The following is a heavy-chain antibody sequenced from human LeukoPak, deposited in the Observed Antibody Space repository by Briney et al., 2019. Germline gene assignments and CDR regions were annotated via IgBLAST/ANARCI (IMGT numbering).Heavy chain of an antibody. D-gene: IGHD3-3*01. V-gene: IGHV3-23*01. CDR1: GFTFSSYA. J-gene: IGHJ4*02. Sequence: GGSLRLSCAASGFTFSSYAMSWVRQAPGKGLEWVSAISGSGGSTYYADSVKGRFTISRDNSKNTLYLQINSLRAEDTAVYYCARGLHDLWRGHMGYWGQGTLVTVSS. CDR2: ISGSGGST. CDR3: ARGLHDLWRGHMGY.